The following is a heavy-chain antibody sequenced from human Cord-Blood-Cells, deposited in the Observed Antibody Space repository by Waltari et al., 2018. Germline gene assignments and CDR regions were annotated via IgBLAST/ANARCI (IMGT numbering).Heavy chain of an antibody. D-gene: IGHD3-3*01. Sequence: QVQLVQSGAEVKKPGSSVKVSCKASGGTFSSYAISWVRQAHGQGLEWMGGIIPIFGTANYAQKFQGRVTITADESTSTAYMELSSLRSEDTAVYYCARGQGRDFWSGYDAFDIWGQGTMVTVSS. CDR3: ARGQGRDFWSGYDAFDI. CDR1: GGTFSSYA. V-gene: IGHV1-69*12. J-gene: IGHJ3*02. CDR2: IIPIFGTA.